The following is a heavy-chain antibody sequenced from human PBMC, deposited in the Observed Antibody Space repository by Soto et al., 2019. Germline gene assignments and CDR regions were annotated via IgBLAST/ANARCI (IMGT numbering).Heavy chain of an antibody. D-gene: IGHD2-2*01. V-gene: IGHV3-23*01. CDR1: GFDFSSYA. CDR3: AKSFCSSSSCFFLWVDP. CDR2: ISGTGVPT. J-gene: IGHJ5*02. Sequence: EVQLLESGGGLVQPGGSLRLSCAASGFDFSSYAMSWVRQAPGKGLECIALISGTGVPTLYAESVKGRFAVTRDNSKDTLFLEMNNLIVDDTAMYYCAKSFCSSSSCFFLWVDPWGPGTLVTVSS.